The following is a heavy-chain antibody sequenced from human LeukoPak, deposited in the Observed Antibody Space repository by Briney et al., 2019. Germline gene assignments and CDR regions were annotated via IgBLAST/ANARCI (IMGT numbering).Heavy chain of an antibody. Sequence: PSQTLSLTCTVSGGSISSGSYYWSWIRQPAGKGLEWTGRIYTSGSTNYNPSLKSRVAISVDTSKNQFSLRLSSVTAADTAVYYCARLGYYGSGSYPDYWGQGTLVTVSS. V-gene: IGHV4-61*02. D-gene: IGHD3-10*01. CDR3: ARLGYYGSGSYPDY. CDR2: IYTSGST. CDR1: GGSISSGSYY. J-gene: IGHJ4*02.